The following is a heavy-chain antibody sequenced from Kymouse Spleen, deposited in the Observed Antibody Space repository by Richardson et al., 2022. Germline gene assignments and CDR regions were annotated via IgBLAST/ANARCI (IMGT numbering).Heavy chain of an antibody. CDR1: GFTFSSYW. CDR3: ARGYYDILTGYSLDAFDI. Sequence: EVQLVESGGGLVQPGGSLRLSCAASGFTFSSYWMSWVRQAPGKGLEWVANIKQDGSEKYYVDSVKGRFTISRDNAKNSLYLQMNSLRAEDTAVYYCARGYYDILTGYSLDAFDIWGQGTMVTVSS. D-gene: IGHD3-9*01. CDR2: IKQDGSEK. J-gene: IGHJ3*02. V-gene: IGHV3-7*01.